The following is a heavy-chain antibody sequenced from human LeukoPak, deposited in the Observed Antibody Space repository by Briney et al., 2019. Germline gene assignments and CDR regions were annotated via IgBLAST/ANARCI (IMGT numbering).Heavy chain of an antibody. Sequence: SVKVSCKASGGTFSIYAISWVRQAPGQGLEWMGGVIPIFGTANYAQMFQGRVTITADEPTSKAYMELSSLRSEDTAVYYCARALGRFWNFDYWGQGTLVTVSS. CDR3: ARALGRFWNFDY. D-gene: IGHD3-3*01. V-gene: IGHV1-69*13. J-gene: IGHJ4*02. CDR1: GGTFSIYA. CDR2: VIPIFGTA.